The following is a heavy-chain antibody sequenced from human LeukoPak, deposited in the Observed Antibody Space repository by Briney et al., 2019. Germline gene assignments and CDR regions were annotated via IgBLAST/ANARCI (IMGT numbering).Heavy chain of an antibody. CDR3: ARPHYDILTGYYTGPVTSPGYYFDY. D-gene: IGHD3-9*01. V-gene: IGHV3-30-3*01. J-gene: IGHJ4*02. Sequence: PGGSLRLSCAASGFTFSSYAMHWVRQAPGKGLEWVAVISYDGSNKYYADSVKGRFTISRDNSKNTLYLQMNSLRAEDTAVYYCARPHYDILTGYYTGPVTSPGYYFDYWGQGTLVTVSS. CDR1: GFTFSSYA. CDR2: ISYDGSNK.